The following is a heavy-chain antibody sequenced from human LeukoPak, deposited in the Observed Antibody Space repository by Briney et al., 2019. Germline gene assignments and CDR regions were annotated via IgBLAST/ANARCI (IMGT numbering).Heavy chain of an antibody. CDR2: ITRSGSTT. V-gene: IGHV3-48*03. Sequence: PGGSLRLSCAASGFTFSLYEMTWVRQAPGKGLEWVSYITRSGSTTYYADSVKGRFIISRDNAKNSLYLQMNSLTTEDTAVYYCARDMAAAGDYWGQGTLVTVSS. CDR1: GFTFSLYE. J-gene: IGHJ4*02. D-gene: IGHD6-13*01. CDR3: ARDMAAAGDY.